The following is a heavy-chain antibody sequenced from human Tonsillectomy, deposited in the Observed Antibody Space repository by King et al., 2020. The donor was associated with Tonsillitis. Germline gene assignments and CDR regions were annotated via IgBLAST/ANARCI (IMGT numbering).Heavy chain of an antibody. J-gene: IGHJ2*01. CDR3: TKNIRWENCYIGTCYSYGYFDL. CDR2: ISWNSDKR. V-gene: IGHV3-9*01. Sequence: VQLVESGGGLVQPGRSLRLSCAASGFTFDDYAMHWVRQAPGKGLEWVSGISWNSDKRDYADSVKGRFTISRDNAKNSLYLQMNSLRTEDTALYYCTKNIRWENCYIGTCYSYGYFDLWGRGTLVTVSS. CDR1: GFTFDDYA. D-gene: IGHD2-15*01.